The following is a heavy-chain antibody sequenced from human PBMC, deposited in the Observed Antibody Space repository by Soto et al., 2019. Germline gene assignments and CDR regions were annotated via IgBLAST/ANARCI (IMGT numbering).Heavy chain of an antibody. D-gene: IGHD6-19*01. J-gene: IGHJ4*02. CDR1: GYTFTSYA. Sequence: ASVKFSCKASGYTFTSYAIPGVRPAPVQSRECMVCLNAANGNTQYSQKFQGRVTITRDTSASTAYMEVSSLRSADTAVYYCASVRAGTLKVWGQGTLVNVAS. V-gene: IGHV1-3*01. CDR2: LNAANGNT. CDR3: ASVRAGTLKV.